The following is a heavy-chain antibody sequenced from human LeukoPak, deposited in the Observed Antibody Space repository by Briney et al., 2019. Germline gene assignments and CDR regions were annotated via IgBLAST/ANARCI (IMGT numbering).Heavy chain of an antibody. CDR3: ASTYYYGSGSYLSGWFDP. CDR1: GGSISSGDYY. Sequence: SETLSLTCTVSGGSISSGDYYWSWIRQPPGKGLEWIGYIYYSGSTNYNPSLKSRVTISVDTSKNQFSLKLSSVTAADTAVYYCASTYYYGSGSYLSGWFDPWGQGTLVTVSS. CDR2: IYYSGST. D-gene: IGHD3-10*01. V-gene: IGHV4-61*08. J-gene: IGHJ5*02.